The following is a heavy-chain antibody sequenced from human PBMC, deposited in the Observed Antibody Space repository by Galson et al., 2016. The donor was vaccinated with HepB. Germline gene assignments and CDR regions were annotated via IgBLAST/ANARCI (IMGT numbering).Heavy chain of an antibody. CDR3: ARLGFGFFGDYSYFEF. CDR2: INTANGNT. D-gene: IGHD4-17*01. J-gene: IGHJ4*02. CDR1: GYTFSDHY. Sequence: SVKVSCKASGYTFSDHYMHWVRQAPGQRLEWMGGINTANGNTEYSQKFQGRVTITTDTSATLVFLDLSSLRSEDTAVYYCARLGFGFFGDYSYFEFWGRGTLVTVSS. V-gene: IGHV1-3*04.